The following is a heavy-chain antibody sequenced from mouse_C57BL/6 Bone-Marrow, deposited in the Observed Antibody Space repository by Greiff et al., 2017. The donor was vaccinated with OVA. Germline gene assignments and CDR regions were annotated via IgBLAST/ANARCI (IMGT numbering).Heavy chain of an antibody. J-gene: IGHJ1*03. CDR1: GFTFSDFY. D-gene: IGHD4-1*01. CDR3: AREGTGTPWYFDV. Sequence: EVNVVESGGGLVQSGRSLRLSCATSGFTFSDFYMEWVRQAPGKGLEWIAASRNKANDYTTEYSASVKGRFIVSRDTSQSILYLQMNALRAEETAIYYCAREGTGTPWYFDVWGTGTTVTVSS. CDR2: SRNKANDYTT. V-gene: IGHV7-1*01.